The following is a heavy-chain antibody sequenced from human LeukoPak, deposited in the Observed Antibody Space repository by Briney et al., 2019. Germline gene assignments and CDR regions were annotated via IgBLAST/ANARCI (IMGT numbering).Heavy chain of an antibody. CDR3: ARRPRQYGVYFASGSFDY. V-gene: IGHV4-34*01. CDR2: INHSGST. CDR1: GGSFSGYY. J-gene: IGHJ4*02. Sequence: SETLSLTCAVYGGSFSGYYWSWIRQPPGKGLEWIGEINHSGSTNYNPSLKSRVTISVDTSKDQFSLKLSSVTAADTAVYYCARRPRQYGVYFASGSFDYWGQGTLVTVSS. D-gene: IGHD6-13*01.